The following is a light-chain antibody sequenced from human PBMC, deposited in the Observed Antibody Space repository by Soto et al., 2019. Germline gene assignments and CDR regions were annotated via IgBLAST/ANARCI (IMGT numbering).Light chain of an antibody. CDR2: GAS. Sequence: EIVLTQSPGTLSLSPGERATLSCRASHSVSSSYLAWYQQNPGQAPRLLIYGASSMATGIPDRFSGSGSGTDFTLTISRLEPEDFAVYYCHQYGSSPPYTFGQGTKLEIK. CDR3: HQYGSSPPYT. CDR1: HSVSSSY. J-gene: IGKJ2*01. V-gene: IGKV3-20*01.